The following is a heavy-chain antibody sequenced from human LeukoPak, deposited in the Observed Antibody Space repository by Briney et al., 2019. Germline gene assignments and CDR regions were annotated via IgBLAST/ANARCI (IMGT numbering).Heavy chain of an antibody. CDR3: ARAPGDPPNY. D-gene: IGHD4-17*01. J-gene: IGHJ4*02. CDR2: INQDGSKK. Sequence: GGSLRLSCAASGFTFSSYWMSWVRQAPGEGLEWVANINQDGSKKYYVDSVKGRFTISRDNAKNSLYLQMNSLRVEDTAVYYCARAPGDPPNYWGQETLVTVSS. CDR1: GFTFSSYW. V-gene: IGHV3-7*03.